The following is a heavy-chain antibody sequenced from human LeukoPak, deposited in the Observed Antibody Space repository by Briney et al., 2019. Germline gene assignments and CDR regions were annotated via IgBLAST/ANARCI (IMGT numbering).Heavy chain of an antibody. CDR1: GFTFSSYS. CDR3: ARDDIVVVPAAIPYYYGMDV. J-gene: IGHJ6*02. Sequence: GGSLRLSCAASGFTFSSYSMNWVRQAPGKGLEWVSYISSSSSTIYYADSVKGRFTISRDNAKNSLYLQMNSLRDEDTAVYYCARDDIVVVPAAIPYYYGMDVWGQGTTVTVSS. D-gene: IGHD2-2*02. V-gene: IGHV3-48*02. CDR2: ISSSSSTI.